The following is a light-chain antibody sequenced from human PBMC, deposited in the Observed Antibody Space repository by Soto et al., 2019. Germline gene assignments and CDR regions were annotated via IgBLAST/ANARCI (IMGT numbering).Light chain of an antibody. Sequence: DIQMTQSPSSLSASVGDRVTITCQARQDISNYLNWYQQKPGKAPKLLIYDASNLETGVPSRFSGSGSGTDFTFTISSLQPEDIATYYCQQYVNVPYTFGQGTKLEIK. CDR1: QDISNY. J-gene: IGKJ2*01. CDR2: DAS. V-gene: IGKV1-33*01. CDR3: QQYVNVPYT.